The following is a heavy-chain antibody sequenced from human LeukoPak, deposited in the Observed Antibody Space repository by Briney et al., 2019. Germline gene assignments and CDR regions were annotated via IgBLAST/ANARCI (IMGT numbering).Heavy chain of an antibody. D-gene: IGHD3-10*01. CDR1: GGSFSGYY. V-gene: IGHV4-34*01. CDR3: ARARVRGVNNWFDP. Sequence: SETLSLTCAVYGGSFSGYYWSWIRQPPGKGLEWIREINHSGSTNYNPSLKSRVTISVDTSKNQFSLKLSSVTAADTAVYYCARARVRGVNNWFDPWGQGTLVTVSS. J-gene: IGHJ5*02. CDR2: INHSGST.